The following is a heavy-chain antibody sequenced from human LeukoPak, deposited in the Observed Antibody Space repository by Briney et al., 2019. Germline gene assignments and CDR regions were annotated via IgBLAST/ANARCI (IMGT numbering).Heavy chain of an antibody. CDR1: GGSISSSSFY. D-gene: IGHD6-19*01. CDR2: IYYSGST. Sequence: PSETLSLTCTVSGGSISSSSFYWGWIRQPPGKGLQWIGSIYYSGSTYYNPSLKSRVTISIDMSNNQFSLKLTSVTAADTAVYYCARIAHGGWFGVSDYWGQGALVTVSS. J-gene: IGHJ4*02. CDR3: ARIAHGGWFGVSDY. V-gene: IGHV4-39*07.